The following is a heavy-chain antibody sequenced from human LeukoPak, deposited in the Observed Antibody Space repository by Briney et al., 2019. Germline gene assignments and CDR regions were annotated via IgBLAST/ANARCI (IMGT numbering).Heavy chain of an antibody. CDR2: IYYSGST. D-gene: IGHD3-22*01. CDR1: GGSISSSSNY. J-gene: IGHJ4*02. CDR3: ARGHQGGYYDY. V-gene: IGHV4-39*07. Sequence: NPSETLSLTCTVSGGSISSSSNYWGWIRQPPGKGLEWIGSIYYSGSTYYNPSLKSRVTISVDTSKNQFSLKLSSVTAADTAVYYCARGHQGGYYDYWGQGTLVTVSS.